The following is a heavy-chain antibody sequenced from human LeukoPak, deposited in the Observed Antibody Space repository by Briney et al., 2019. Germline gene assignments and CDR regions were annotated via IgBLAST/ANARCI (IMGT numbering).Heavy chain of an antibody. V-gene: IGHV3-21*01. J-gene: IGHJ4*02. Sequence: GGTLRLSCAASGLTFSSYDMVWVRQAPGKGLEWVSSISSSSSYIYYADSVKGRFTISRDNAKNSLYLQMNSLRAEDTAVYYCATSGYDVFDYWGQGTLVTVSS. CDR1: GLTFSSYD. D-gene: IGHD5-12*01. CDR3: ATSGYDVFDY. CDR2: ISSSSSYI.